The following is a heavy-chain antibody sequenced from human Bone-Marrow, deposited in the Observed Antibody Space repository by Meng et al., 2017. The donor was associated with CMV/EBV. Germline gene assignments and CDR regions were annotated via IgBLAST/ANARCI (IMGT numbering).Heavy chain of an antibody. Sequence: SISSRSYNWGWIRQPPGKGLEWIGSIYYSGSAYYNPSLKSRVTISVDTSKNQFSLKLSSVTAADTAVYYCAREQYGSGSYYNVAPFYYWGQGTLVTVSS. CDR1: SISSRSYN. V-gene: IGHV4-39*07. D-gene: IGHD3-10*01. CDR2: IYYSGSA. J-gene: IGHJ4*02. CDR3: AREQYGSGSYYNVAPFYY.